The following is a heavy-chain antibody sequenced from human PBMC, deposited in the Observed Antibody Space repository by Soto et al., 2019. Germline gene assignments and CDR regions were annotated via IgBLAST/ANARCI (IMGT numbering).Heavy chain of an antibody. CDR1: GFTFSSYA. D-gene: IGHD3-3*01. J-gene: IGHJ6*02. CDR3: ARDRGNDFWSGYYAPGRYYYGMDV. V-gene: IGHV3-23*01. Sequence: GGSLRLSCAASGFTFSSYAMSWVRQAPGKGLEWVSAISGSGGSTYYADSVKGRFTISRDNSKNTLYLQMNSLRAEDTAVYYCARDRGNDFWSGYYAPGRYYYGMDVWGQGTTVTVSS. CDR2: ISGSGGST.